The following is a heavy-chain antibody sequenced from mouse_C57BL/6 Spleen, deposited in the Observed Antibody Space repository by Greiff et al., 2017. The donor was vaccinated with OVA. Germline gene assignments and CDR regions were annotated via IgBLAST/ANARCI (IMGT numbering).Heavy chain of an antibody. D-gene: IGHD1-1*01. V-gene: IGHV2-6-1*01. CDR2: IWSDGST. J-gene: IGHJ1*03. Sequence: VKLQESGPGLVAPSQNLSITCTVSGFSLTSYGVHWVRQPPGKGLEWLVVIWSDGSTTYNSALKSRLSISKDNSKSQVFLKMNSLQTDDTAMYYCARHYYGSSYWYFDVWGTGTTVTVSS. CDR1: GFSLTSYG. CDR3: ARHYYGSSYWYFDV.